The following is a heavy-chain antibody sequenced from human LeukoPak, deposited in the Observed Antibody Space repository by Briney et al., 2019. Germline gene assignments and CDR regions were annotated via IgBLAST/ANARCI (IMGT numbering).Heavy chain of an antibody. V-gene: IGHV1-2*04. CDR2: INPNSGGT. J-gene: IGHJ4*02. D-gene: IGHD5/OR15-5a*01. CDR1: GYTFTGYY. CDR3: ARGGLVYDLYYFDY. Sequence: ASVKVSCKASGYTFTGYYMHWVRQAPGQGLEWMGWINPNSGGTNYAQKFQGWVTMTRDTSTSTVYMELSSLRSEDTAVYYCARGGLVYDLYYFDYWGQGTLVTVSS.